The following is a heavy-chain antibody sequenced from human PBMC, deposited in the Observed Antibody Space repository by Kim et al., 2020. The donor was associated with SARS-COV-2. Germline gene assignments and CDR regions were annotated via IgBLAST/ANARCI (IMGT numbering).Heavy chain of an antibody. CDR2: IYYSGST. D-gene: IGHD3-10*01. J-gene: IGHJ5*02. CDR3: ARLGMVRGRNWFDP. Sequence: SETLSLTCTVSGGSISSSSYYWGWIRQPPGKGLEWIGSIYYSGSTYYNPSLKSRVTISVDTSKNQFSLKLSSVTAADTAVYYCARLGMVRGRNWFDPWGQGTLVTVSS. CDR1: GGSISSSSYY. V-gene: IGHV4-39*01.